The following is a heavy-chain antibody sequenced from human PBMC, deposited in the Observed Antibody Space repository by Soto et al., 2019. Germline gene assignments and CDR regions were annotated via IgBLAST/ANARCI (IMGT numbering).Heavy chain of an antibody. CDR3: ARQGTTVTTFYY. V-gene: IGHV5-51*01. J-gene: IGHJ4*02. D-gene: IGHD4-17*01. Sequence: GESLKISCDASGYSFTSYWIGWVRQMPGKGLEWVGVIYPGDSDTRYSPSFQGQVTISADKSISTAYLQWSSLKASDTAMYYCARQGTTVTTFYYWGQGTLVTVYS. CDR1: GYSFTSYW. CDR2: IYPGDSDT.